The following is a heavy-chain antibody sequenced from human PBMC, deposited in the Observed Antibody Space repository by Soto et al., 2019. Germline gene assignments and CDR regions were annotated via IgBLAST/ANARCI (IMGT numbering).Heavy chain of an antibody. J-gene: IGHJ6*03. D-gene: IGHD3-3*01. Sequence: PGGSLRLSCAASGFTFSSYAMSWVRQAPGKGLEWVSAISGSGGSTYYADSVKGRFTISRDNSKNTLYLQMNSLRAEDTAVYYCAKAGQYDDFWSGCSSRGSYYYYYHYMDVWGKGTTVTVSS. CDR2: ISGSGGST. CDR1: GFTFSSYA. CDR3: AKAGQYDDFWSGCSSRGSYYYYYHYMDV. V-gene: IGHV3-23*01.